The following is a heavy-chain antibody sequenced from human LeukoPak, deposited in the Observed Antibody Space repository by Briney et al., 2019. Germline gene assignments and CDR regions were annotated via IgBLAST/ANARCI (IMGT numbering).Heavy chain of an antibody. CDR1: GGSFSGYY. Sequence: PSETLSLTCAGSGGSFSGYYCSWIRQPPGKGLEWIAEINHSGSTNYNPSLKSRVTISVDTSKNQFSLNLSSETAADTAVYYCARLGCSGVTCYSRDFDFWGQGTLVTVSS. CDR3: ARLGCSGVTCYSRDFDF. J-gene: IGHJ4*02. V-gene: IGHV4-34*01. CDR2: INHSGST. D-gene: IGHD2-15*01.